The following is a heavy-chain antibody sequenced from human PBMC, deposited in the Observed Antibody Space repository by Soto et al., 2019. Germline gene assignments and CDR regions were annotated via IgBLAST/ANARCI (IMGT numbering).Heavy chain of an antibody. J-gene: IGHJ6*02. D-gene: IGHD5-18*01. V-gene: IGHV3-30-3*01. CDR2: ISYDGSNK. CDR1: GFTFSSYA. Sequence: QVQLVESGGGVVQPGRSLRLSCAASGFTFSSYAMHWVRQAPGKGLEWVAVISYDGSNKYYADSVKGRFTISRDNSKNTLYLQMNCLRAEDTAVYYCARERRYGYIYYDYYGMDVWGQGTTVTVSS. CDR3: ARERRYGYIYYDYYGMDV.